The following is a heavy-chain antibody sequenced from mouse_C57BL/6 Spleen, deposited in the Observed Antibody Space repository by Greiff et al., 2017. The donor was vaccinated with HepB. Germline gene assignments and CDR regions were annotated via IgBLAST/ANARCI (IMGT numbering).Heavy chain of an antibody. CDR3: ARRRGITTAGFAY. Sequence: EVNLVESGGGLVKPGGSLKLSCAASGFTFSSYTMSWVRQTPEKRLEWVATISGGGGNTYYPDSVKGRFTISRDTAKNTLYLQMSSLRSEDTALYYCARRRGITTAGFAYWGQGTLVTVSA. V-gene: IGHV5-9*01. CDR1: GFTFSSYT. CDR2: ISGGGGNT. D-gene: IGHD1-1*01. J-gene: IGHJ3*01.